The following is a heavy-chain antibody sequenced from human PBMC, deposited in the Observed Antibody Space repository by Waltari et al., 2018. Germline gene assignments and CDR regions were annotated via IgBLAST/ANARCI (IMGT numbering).Heavy chain of an antibody. D-gene: IGHD3-3*01. CDR3: ARHSPGYYDFWSGYSGIDY. CDR1: GGSISSSSYY. CDR2: IYYSGST. Sequence: QLQLQESGPGLVKPSETLSLTCTVSGGSISSSSYYWGRIRQPPGQGLEWIGSIYYSGSTYYNPSLKSRVTISVDTSKNQFSLKLSSVTAADTAVYYCARHSPGYYDFWSGYSGIDYWGQGTLVTVSS. V-gene: IGHV4-39*01. J-gene: IGHJ4*02.